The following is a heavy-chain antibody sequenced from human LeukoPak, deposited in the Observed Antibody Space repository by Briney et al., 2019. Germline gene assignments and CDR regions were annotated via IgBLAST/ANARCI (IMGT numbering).Heavy chain of an antibody. CDR3: ALLVVIASLGFDY. CDR1: GFTVSSNY. V-gene: IGHV3-23*01. Sequence: AGGSLRLSCAASGFTVSSNYMSWVRQAPGKGLEWVSAISGSGGSTYYADSVKGRFTISRDNSKNTLYLQMNSLRAEDTAVYYCALLVVIASLGFDYWGQGTLVTVSS. J-gene: IGHJ4*02. D-gene: IGHD3-22*01. CDR2: ISGSGGST.